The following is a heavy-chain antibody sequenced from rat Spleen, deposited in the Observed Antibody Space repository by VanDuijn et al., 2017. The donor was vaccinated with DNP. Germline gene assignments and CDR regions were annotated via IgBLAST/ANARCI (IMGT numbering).Heavy chain of an antibody. J-gene: IGHJ2*01. D-gene: IGHD1-12*01. CDR1: GFTFSDYY. CDR3: VSITEIVMPSHFDY. Sequence: EVQLVESGGGSVQPGGSLKLSCAASGFTFSDYYMAWVRQAPKKGLEWVSSISSDGTYTYYRESVKGRFTISRDNATNTLYLQMVSLRSEDTATYYCVSITEIVMPSHFDYWGQGVMVTVSS. V-gene: IGHV5-7*01. CDR2: ISSDGTYT.